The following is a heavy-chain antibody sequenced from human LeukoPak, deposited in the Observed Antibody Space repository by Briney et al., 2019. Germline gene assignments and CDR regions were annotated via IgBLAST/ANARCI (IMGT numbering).Heavy chain of an antibody. J-gene: IGHJ5*02. D-gene: IGHD3-10*01. V-gene: IGHV4-30-4*01. CDR1: GGSISSGDYY. CDR2: IYYSGST. Sequence: SQTLSLTCTVSGGSISSGDYYWSWIRQPPGKGLEWIGYIYYSGSTYYNPSLKSRVTISVDTSKNQFSLKLSSVTAADTAVYYCARVSGARNVLQWFGEENWFDPWGQGTLVTVSS. CDR3: ARVSGARNVLQWFGEENWFDP.